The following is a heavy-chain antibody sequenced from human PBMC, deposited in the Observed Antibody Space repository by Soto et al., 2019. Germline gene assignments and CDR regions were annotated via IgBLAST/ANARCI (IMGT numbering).Heavy chain of an antibody. CDR1: GYTFTGYY. J-gene: IGHJ5*02. Sequence: QVQLVQSGAEVKKPGASVKVSCKASGYTFTGYYMHWGRQAPGQGLEWMGWINPNSGGTNYAQKFQGRFTMTRDTSISTAYMELSRLRSDDTAVYYCLRIHSSSWYGGWFDPWGQGTLVTVSS. D-gene: IGHD6-13*01. CDR3: LRIHSSSWYGGWFDP. V-gene: IGHV1-2*02. CDR2: INPNSGGT.